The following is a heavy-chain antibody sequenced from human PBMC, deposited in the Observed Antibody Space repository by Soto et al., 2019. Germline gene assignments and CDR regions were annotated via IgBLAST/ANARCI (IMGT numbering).Heavy chain of an antibody. V-gene: IGHV1-18*01. CDR1: GYTFTSYG. D-gene: IGHD1-1*01. Sequence: GASVKVSCKASGYTFTSYGISWVRQAPGQGLEWMGWISAYNGNTNYAQKLQGRVTMTTDTSTSTAYMELRSLRSDDTAVYYCAREAGRPYYYYYCMDVWGKGTTVTVSS. J-gene: IGHJ6*03. CDR3: AREAGRPYYYYYCMDV. CDR2: ISAYNGNT.